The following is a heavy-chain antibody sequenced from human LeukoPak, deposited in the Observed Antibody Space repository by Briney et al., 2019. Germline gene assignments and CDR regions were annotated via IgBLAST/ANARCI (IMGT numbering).Heavy chain of an antibody. Sequence: SETLSLTCAVSGYSISSGYYWGWIRQPPGKGLEWIGSIYHSGGTYYNPSLKSRVTISVDTSKNQFSLKLSSVTAADTAVYYCARLWGTGDYWGQEPLVPVSS. V-gene: IGHV4-38-2*01. CDR1: GYSISSGYY. CDR3: ARLWGTGDY. D-gene: IGHD3-16*01. CDR2: IYHSGGT. J-gene: IGHJ4*02.